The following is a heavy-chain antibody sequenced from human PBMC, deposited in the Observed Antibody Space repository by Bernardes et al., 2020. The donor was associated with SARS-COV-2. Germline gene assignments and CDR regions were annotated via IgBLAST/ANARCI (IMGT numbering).Heavy chain of an antibody. CDR2: ISDNGGTT. V-gene: IGHV3-64D*06. CDR1: GFTFSEYP. CDR3: VKERPGGDY. J-gene: IGHJ4*02. Sequence: GSLRLSCSGSGFTFSEYPMHWVRQTPGKGLEYFSRISDNGGTTHYGDSVKGRFTISGDNSENTMYLQMNSLRLEDTAVYYCVKERPGGDYWGQGILVTVSS.